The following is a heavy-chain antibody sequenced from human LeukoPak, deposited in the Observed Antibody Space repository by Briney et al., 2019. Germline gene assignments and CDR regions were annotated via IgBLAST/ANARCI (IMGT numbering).Heavy chain of an antibody. CDR2: IYQSGST. CDR1: GGSISSGEYY. CDR3: AKRVAAAGIFDY. D-gene: IGHD6-13*01. V-gene: IGHV4-30-2*01. J-gene: IGHJ4*02. Sequence: SQTLSLTCTVSGGSISSGEYYWSWIRQPPGKGLEWIGYIYQSGSTYYTPSLESRVTISVDRSKNQFSLRLSSVTAADTAVYYCAKRVAAAGIFDYWGQGTLVTVSS.